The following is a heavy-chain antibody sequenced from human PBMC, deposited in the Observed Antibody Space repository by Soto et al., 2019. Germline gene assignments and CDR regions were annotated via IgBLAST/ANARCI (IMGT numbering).Heavy chain of an antibody. V-gene: IGHV1-18*01. J-gene: IGHJ3*02. CDR1: GYTFTSYG. CDR2: ISAYNGNT. CDR3: AREEGSSGWYTDAFDI. D-gene: IGHD6-19*01. Sequence: GASVKVSCKASGYTFTSYGISWVRQAPGQGLEWMGWISAYNGNTNYAQKLQGRVTMTTDTSTSTAYMELRSLRSDDTAVYYCAREEGSSGWYTDAFDIRGQGTTVTVSS.